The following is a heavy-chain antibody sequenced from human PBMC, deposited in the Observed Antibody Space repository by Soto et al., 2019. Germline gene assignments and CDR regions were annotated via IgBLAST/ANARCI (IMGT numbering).Heavy chain of an antibody. V-gene: IGHV1-3*01. CDR2: IYAGNENT. D-gene: IGHD2-2*01. J-gene: IGHJ6*02. Sequence: ASVKVSCKTSGYTFTSYSMHWVRQAPGQRLEWMGWIYAGNENTKYSQKFQGRVTINRDTSANTAYMELSSLRSEDTAVYYCARASCSSTSCNNYYYYGMDVWGQGTTVPVSS. CDR3: ARASCSSTSCNNYYYYGMDV. CDR1: GYTFTSYS.